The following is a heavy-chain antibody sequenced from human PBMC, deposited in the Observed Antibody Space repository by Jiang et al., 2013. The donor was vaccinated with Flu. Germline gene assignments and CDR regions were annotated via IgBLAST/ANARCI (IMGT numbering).Heavy chain of an antibody. CDR2: IYYSGST. CDR1: GGSISSYY. CDR3: ARGDPITMVRGVMGRAFDI. V-gene: IGHV4-59*01. Sequence: LLKPSETLSLTCTVSGGSISSYYWSWIRQPPGKGLEWIGYIYYSGSTNYNPSLKSRVTISVDTSKNQFSLKLSSVTAADTAVYYCARGDPITMVRGVMGRAFDIWGQGTMVTVSS. J-gene: IGHJ3*02. D-gene: IGHD3-10*01.